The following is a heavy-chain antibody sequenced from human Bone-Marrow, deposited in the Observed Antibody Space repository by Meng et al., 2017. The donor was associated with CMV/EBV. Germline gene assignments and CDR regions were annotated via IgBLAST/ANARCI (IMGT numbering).Heavy chain of an antibody. V-gene: IGHV4-61*01. J-gene: IGHJ4*02. CDR3: AREEMATRGVVFDY. CDR1: GGSVSSGSYY. Sequence: GSLRLSCTASGGSVSSGSYYWSWIRQPPGKGLEWIGYIYYSGSTNYNPSLKSRVTISVDRSKNQFSLKLSPVTAADTAVYYCAREEMATRGVVFDYWGQGTLVTVSS. CDR2: IYYSGST. D-gene: IGHD5-24*01.